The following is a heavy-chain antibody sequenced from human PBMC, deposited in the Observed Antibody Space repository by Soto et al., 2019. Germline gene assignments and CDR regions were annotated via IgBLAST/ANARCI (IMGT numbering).Heavy chain of an antibody. CDR2: INAGNGYT. J-gene: IGHJ4*02. Sequence: EASVKVSCKASGYSFTKYAMHWVRQAPGQSLEWMGYINAGNGYTQYSQKFLGRVTITRDTSASSTYMELSSLRSEDTAVYYCARLIAVANTGNFFDYWGQGTVVTVSS. CDR3: ARLIAVANTGNFFDY. D-gene: IGHD6-19*01. V-gene: IGHV1-3*01. CDR1: GYSFTKYA.